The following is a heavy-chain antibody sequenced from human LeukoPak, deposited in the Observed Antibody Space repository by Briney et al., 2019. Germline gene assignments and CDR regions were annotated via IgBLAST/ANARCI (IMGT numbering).Heavy chain of an antibody. D-gene: IGHD6-13*01. CDR3: AREQSAYQLVDAFDI. V-gene: IGHV1-18*01. J-gene: IGHJ3*02. CDR2: ISAYNGNT. Sequence: ASVKVSCKASGYTFTSYGISWVRQAPGQGLEWMGWISAYNGNTNHAQKLQGRVTMTTDTSTSTVYMELSSLRSEDTAVYYCAREQSAYQLVDAFDIWGQGTMVTVSS. CDR1: GYTFTSYG.